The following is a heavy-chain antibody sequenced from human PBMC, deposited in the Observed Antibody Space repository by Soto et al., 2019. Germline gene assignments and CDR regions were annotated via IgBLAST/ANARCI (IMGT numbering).Heavy chain of an antibody. J-gene: IGHJ4*02. CDR2: ISWNSGSI. V-gene: IGHV3-9*01. CDR1: GFTFDDYA. Sequence: EVQLVESGGGLVQPGRSLRLSCAASGFTFDDYAMHWVRQAPGKGLEWVSGISWNSGSIGYADSVKGRFTISRDNAKNSLYLQMNSLRAEDTALYYCAKDVHPLPRHFDYWGQGTLVTVSS. CDR3: AKDVHPLPRHFDY. D-gene: IGHD1-1*01.